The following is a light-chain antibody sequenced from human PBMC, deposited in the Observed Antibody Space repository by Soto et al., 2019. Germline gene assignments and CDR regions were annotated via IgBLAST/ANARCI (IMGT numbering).Light chain of an antibody. V-gene: IGKV1-27*01. J-gene: IGKJ4*01. CDR1: QGISTY. CDR3: LKYDSAPLT. Sequence: DIQMTQSPSSLSASVGDRVTITCRASQGISTYLAWYQQKPGKVPKLLIYTASTLQSGVPSRFSGSGSGTDFTLTISSLQPEDVATYYCLKYDSAPLTFGGGTKLEIK. CDR2: TAS.